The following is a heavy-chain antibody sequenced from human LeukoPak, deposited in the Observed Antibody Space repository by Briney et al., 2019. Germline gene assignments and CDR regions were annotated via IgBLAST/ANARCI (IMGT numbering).Heavy chain of an antibody. Sequence: GGSLRLSCAASGFTLSNAWMNWVRQAPGKGLEWVSSISSSSSYIYYADSVKGRFTISRDNAKNSLYLQMNSLRAEDTAVYYCARGSTTSTVTTNWGQGTLVTVSS. CDR3: ARGSTTSTVTTN. V-gene: IGHV3-21*01. CDR1: GFTLSNAW. CDR2: ISSSSSYI. J-gene: IGHJ4*02. D-gene: IGHD4-17*01.